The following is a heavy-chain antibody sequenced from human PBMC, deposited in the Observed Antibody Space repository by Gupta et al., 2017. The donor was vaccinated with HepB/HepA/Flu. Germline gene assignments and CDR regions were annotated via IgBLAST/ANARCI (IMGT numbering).Heavy chain of an antibody. CDR1: GMGASTFG. D-gene: IGHD4-11*01. Sequence: QVQLVAWRGGVVQPGKSLRLSFATPGMGASTFGMHWVRQAPGKGLEWVAVIWNDGSDQYYADSVKGRFTVSRDNSKNTLSLQMNSLRVEDTAIYYCARGRGSNYRDDFDVWGKGTMVTVSS. CDR2: IWNDGSDQ. V-gene: IGHV3-33*08. CDR3: ARGRGSNYRDDFDV. J-gene: IGHJ3*01.